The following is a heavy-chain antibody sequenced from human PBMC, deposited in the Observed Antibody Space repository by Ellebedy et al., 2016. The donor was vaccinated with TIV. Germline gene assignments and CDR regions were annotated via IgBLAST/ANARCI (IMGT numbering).Heavy chain of an antibody. CDR2: IKQDGSEK. V-gene: IGHV3-7*03. CDR1: GFTFSFYW. Sequence: GGSLRLSCAASGFTFSFYWMSWVRQAPGKGLEWVANIKQDGSEKNYVDSVKGRFTISRDNAKNSLYLQMNSLRAEDTAMYYCATGYSSSSHWGYWGQGTLVTVSS. D-gene: IGHD6-6*01. CDR3: ATGYSSSSHWGY. J-gene: IGHJ4*02.